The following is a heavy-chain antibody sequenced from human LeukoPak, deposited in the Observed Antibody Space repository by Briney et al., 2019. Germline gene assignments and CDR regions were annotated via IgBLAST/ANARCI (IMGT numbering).Heavy chain of an antibody. CDR3: ARGRGFDY. D-gene: IGHD3-10*01. J-gene: IGHJ4*02. CDR2: IKQDGSEK. CDR1: GFTFSTFW. V-gene: IGHV3-7*04. Sequence: PGGSLRLSCAASGFTFSTFWMSWGRQAPGKGLEGVANIKQDGSEKYYVDSVKGRFTISRDNARNSLFLQLNSLRAEDTAVYYCARGRGFDYWGQGTLVTVSS.